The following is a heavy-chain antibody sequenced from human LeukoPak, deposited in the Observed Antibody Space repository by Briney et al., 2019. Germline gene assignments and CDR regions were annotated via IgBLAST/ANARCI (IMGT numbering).Heavy chain of an antibody. J-gene: IGHJ5*02. V-gene: IGHV3-48*03. CDR1: GFTFSSYE. CDR3: AREISRGWFDP. D-gene: IGHD2-15*01. CDR2: ISSSGSTI. Sequence: GGSLRLSCAASGFTFSSYEMNWVRQAPGKGLAWVSYISSSGSTIYYADSVKGRFTISRDNAKNSLYLQMNSLRAEDTAVYYCAREISRGWFDPWGQGTLVTVSS.